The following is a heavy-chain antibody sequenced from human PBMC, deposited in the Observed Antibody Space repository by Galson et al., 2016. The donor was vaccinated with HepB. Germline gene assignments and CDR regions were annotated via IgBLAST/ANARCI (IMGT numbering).Heavy chain of an antibody. V-gene: IGHV3-21*01. CDR1: GFTFSTYN. D-gene: IGHD2-2*01. CDR3: AIASPAFDF. Sequence: SLRLSCAASGFTFSTYNMNWVRQAPGKGLDWVSSISRTSDYKYYADSVRGRFTISRDNSKNSLYLQMNNLRVEDTAVDYCAIASPAFDFWGQGTLVTVSA. CDR2: ISRTSDYK. J-gene: IGHJ4*02.